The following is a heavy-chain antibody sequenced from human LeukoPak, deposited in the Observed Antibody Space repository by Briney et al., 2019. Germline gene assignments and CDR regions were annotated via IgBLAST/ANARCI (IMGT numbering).Heavy chain of an antibody. V-gene: IGHV1-2*02. D-gene: IGHD3-9*01. Sequence: ASVKVSCKASGYTFTGYYILWVRQAPGQGLEWMGWVNPNSGGTNYAQKFQGRVTMTRDTSISTAYMELSRLRSDDTAVYYCARVLTPIDYMDVWGKGTTVTVSS. CDR1: GYTFTGYY. CDR2: VNPNSGGT. J-gene: IGHJ6*03. CDR3: ARVLTPIDYMDV.